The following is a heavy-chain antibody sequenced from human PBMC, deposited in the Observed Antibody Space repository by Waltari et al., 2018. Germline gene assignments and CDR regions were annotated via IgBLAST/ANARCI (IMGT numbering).Heavy chain of an antibody. J-gene: IGHJ4*02. CDR3: ARDRGGYCSGGSCYYFDY. Sequence: QVQLVQSGAEVKKPGSSVKVSCKASGGTFSSYAISWVRQAPGQGLEWMGGIIPIFGTANYAQKFQGRVTITADESTSAAYMELSSLRSEDTAVYYCARDRGGYCSGGSCYYFDYWGQGTLVTVSS. CDR2: IIPIFGTA. CDR1: GGTFSSYA. V-gene: IGHV1-69*13. D-gene: IGHD2-15*01.